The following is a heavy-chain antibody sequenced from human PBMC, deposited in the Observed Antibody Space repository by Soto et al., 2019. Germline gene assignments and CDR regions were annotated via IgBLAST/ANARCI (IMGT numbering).Heavy chain of an antibody. V-gene: IGHV1-8*02. J-gene: IGHJ5*02. CDR2: MNPLSGNT. D-gene: IGHD3-10*01. Sequence: QVQLVQSGAEVKKPGASVKVSCKASGYTFTSYDINWVRQATGQGLEWMGWMNPLSGNTGYAQKCQCRVTRTRNTSASTADMELDSLTSDDTAVYYCVRLVVQRRGRWFDPWGQGTLVTVSS. CDR1: GYTFTSYD. CDR3: VRLVVQRRGRWFDP.